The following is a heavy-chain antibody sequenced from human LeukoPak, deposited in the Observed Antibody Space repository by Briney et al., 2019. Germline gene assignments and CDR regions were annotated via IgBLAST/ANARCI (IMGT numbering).Heavy chain of an antibody. Sequence: PGRSLRLSCAASGFTFDDYAMHWVRQAPGKGLEWVSGISWNSGSITYADSVKGRFTISRDNAKNSLYLQMKSLRAEDTALYYCAKDGSGVGYYYYYMDVWGKGTTVTVSS. V-gene: IGHV3-9*01. CDR2: ISWNSGSI. J-gene: IGHJ6*03. D-gene: IGHD2-15*01. CDR3: AKDGSGVGYYYYYMDV. CDR1: GFTFDDYA.